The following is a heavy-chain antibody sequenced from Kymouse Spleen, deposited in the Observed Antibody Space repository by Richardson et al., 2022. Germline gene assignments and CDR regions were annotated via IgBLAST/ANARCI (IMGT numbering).Heavy chain of an antibody. CDR2: ISSSSSYI. CDR3: ARDQVAVAGTNYYYYYGMDV. V-gene: IGHV3-21*03. J-gene: IGHJ6*02. D-gene: IGHD6-19*01. Sequence: EVQLVESGGGLVKPGGSLRLSCAASGFTFSSYSMNWVRQAPGKGLEWVSSISSSSSYIYYADSVKGRFTISRDNAKNSLYLQMNSLRAEDTAVYYCARDQVAVAGTNYYYYYGMDVWGQGTTVTVSS. CDR1: GFTFSSYS.